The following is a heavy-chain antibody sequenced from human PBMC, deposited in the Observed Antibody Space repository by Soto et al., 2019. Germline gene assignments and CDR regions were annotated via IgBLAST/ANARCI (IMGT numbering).Heavy chain of an antibody. D-gene: IGHD2-15*01. Sequence: GGSLRLSCAASGFTFSSYGMHWVRQAPGKGLEWVAVISYDGSNKYYADSVKGRFTISRDNSKNTLYLQMNSLRAEDTAVYYCAKDHRSSPTYYFDYWGQGTLVTVSS. J-gene: IGHJ4*02. CDR1: GFTFSSYG. CDR2: ISYDGSNK. V-gene: IGHV3-30*18. CDR3: AKDHRSSPTYYFDY.